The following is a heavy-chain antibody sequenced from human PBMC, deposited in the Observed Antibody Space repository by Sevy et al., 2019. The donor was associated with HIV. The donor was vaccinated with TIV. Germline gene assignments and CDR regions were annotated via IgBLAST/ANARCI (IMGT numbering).Heavy chain of an antibody. CDR3: ATLSGNYWGDWLDP. J-gene: IGHJ5*02. Sequence: GGSLRLSCVASAFTFSNDWMTWVRQAPGKGLEWVGHIRSATDGGTTDYAAPVKGRFTISRHDSKNTVYLEMNSLKIEGTGVYFCATLSGNYWGDWLDPWGQGTLVTVSS. D-gene: IGHD5-12*01. V-gene: IGHV3-15*07. CDR1: AFTFSNDW. CDR2: IRSATDGGTT.